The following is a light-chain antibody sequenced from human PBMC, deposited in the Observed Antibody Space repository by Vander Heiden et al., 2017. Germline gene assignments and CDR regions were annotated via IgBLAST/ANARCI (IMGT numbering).Light chain of an antibody. Sequence: DIQMTQSPSSLSASVGDRVTITCRASQSISSYLNWYQQKPGKAPKVLIYAASSLQSGVPSRFSGSGSGTDFTFTISRLQPEDFATYYCQQSDSTPITFGQGTPLEIK. J-gene: IGKJ5*01. V-gene: IGKV1-39*01. CDR1: QSISSY. CDR3: QQSDSTPIT. CDR2: AAS.